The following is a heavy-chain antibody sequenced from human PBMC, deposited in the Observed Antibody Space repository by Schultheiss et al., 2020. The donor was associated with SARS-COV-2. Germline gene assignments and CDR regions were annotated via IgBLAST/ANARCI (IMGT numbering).Heavy chain of an antibody. Sequence: GGSLRLSCAASGFTFSSYAVHWVRQAPGKGLEWVAVISYDGSNKYYADSVKGRFTISRDNSKNTLYLQMNSLRAEDTAVYYCARGGCSSTSCYTREWGQGTLVTVSS. CDR1: GFTFSSYA. CDR2: ISYDGSNK. J-gene: IGHJ4*02. CDR3: ARGGCSSTSCYTRE. D-gene: IGHD2-2*02. V-gene: IGHV3-30*04.